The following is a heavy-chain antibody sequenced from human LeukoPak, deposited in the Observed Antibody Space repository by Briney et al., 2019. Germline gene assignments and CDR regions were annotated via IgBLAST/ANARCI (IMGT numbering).Heavy chain of an antibody. CDR3: ARGPTISETGYFDY. J-gene: IGHJ4*03. D-gene: IGHD1-1*01. CDR1: GVSFSAYY. Sequence: KPSEPLSLTCGVYGVSFSAYYWSWLRQSPGKGLQWIAEVNHRGDTNYNPSVKGRVTISVDTSKNQFSLKVTSLTAADTAVYYCARGPTISETGYFDYWGQGTLVTVSS. V-gene: IGHV4-34*01. CDR2: VNHRGDT.